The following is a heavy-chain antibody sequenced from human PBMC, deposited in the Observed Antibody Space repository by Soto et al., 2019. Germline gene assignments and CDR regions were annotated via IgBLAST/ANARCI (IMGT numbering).Heavy chain of an antibody. CDR1: GDSISSTTYY. CDR2: IYRTGST. Sequence: QLQLQESGPGLVEPSETLSLTCTVSGDSISSTTYYWGWIRQPPGKGLEWIGSIYRTGSTYYNPSLKSRVTISVDTSKNHFSLKLKSVTAADTAVYYCARPAVAGTSDGFDIWGQGTRVTVFS. V-gene: IGHV4-39*02. CDR3: ARPAVAGTSDGFDI. D-gene: IGHD6-19*01. J-gene: IGHJ3*02.